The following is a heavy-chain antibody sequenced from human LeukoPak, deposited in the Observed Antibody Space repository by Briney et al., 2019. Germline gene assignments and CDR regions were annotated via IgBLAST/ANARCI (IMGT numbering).Heavy chain of an antibody. J-gene: IGHJ2*01. CDR2: MSHSGVKE. Sequence: GGSLRLSCAASGFTFSSYAMNWVRQAPGKGLQWVALMSHSGVKESYADSVKGRFTISRDNSKNTLYLQMNSLRAEDTAVYYCAQEGIAVPHLTRGYFNLWGRGTLVTVSS. V-gene: IGHV3-30*18. CDR3: AQEGIAVPHLTRGYFNL. CDR1: GFTFSSYA. D-gene: IGHD6-19*01.